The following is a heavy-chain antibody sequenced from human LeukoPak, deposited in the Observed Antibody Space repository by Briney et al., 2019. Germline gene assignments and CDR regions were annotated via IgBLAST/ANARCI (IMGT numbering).Heavy chain of an antibody. V-gene: IGHV3-30*03. D-gene: IGHD3-3*01. CDR1: GFTFSRHG. Sequence: GGSLRLSCGPSGFTFSRHGMHWVRQAPGKGLEWVATISNDGSRKYYAHSVEGRFTISRDNSKNTLYLQMDSLRAEDTAVYYCARDRAWNYFDYWGQGTLVTVSS. CDR2: ISNDGSRK. CDR3: ARDRAWNYFDY. J-gene: IGHJ4*02.